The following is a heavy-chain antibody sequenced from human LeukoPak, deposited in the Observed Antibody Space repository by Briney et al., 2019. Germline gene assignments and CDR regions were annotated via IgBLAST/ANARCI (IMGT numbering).Heavy chain of an antibody. D-gene: IGHD6-6*01. Sequence: GGALRLSCAASGFTFSSYGMHWVRQAPGKGLEWVAVISYDGSNTYYADSVKGRFTISRDNSKNTLYLQMNSLKTEDTAVYFCTTDRGITVRPIFDSWGQGTLVTVSS. J-gene: IGHJ4*02. CDR3: TTDRGITVRPIFDS. CDR2: ISYDGSNT. CDR1: GFTFSSYG. V-gene: IGHV3-30*03.